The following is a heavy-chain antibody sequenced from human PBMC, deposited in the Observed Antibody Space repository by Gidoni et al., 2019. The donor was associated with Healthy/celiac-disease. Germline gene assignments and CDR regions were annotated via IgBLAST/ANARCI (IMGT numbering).Heavy chain of an antibody. CDR1: GGSISSGGYY. V-gene: IGHV4-31*03. CDR2: IYYSGST. Sequence: QVQLQESGPGLVKPSQTLSLTCTVSGGSISSGGYYWSWIRQHPGKGLEWIGYIYYSGSTYYNPSLKSRVTISVDTSKNQFSLKLSSVTAADTAVYYCARGRGPYYGDYAVLEKYNWFDPWGQGTLVTVSS. CDR3: ARGRGPYYGDYAVLEKYNWFDP. J-gene: IGHJ5*02. D-gene: IGHD4-17*01.